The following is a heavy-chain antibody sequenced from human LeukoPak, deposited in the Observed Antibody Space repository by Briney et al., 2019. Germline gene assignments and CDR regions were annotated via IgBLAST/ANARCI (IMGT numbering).Heavy chain of an antibody. Sequence: VASVKVSCKASGGTFSSYAISWVRQAPGQGLEWMGRIIPIFGTANYAQKFQGRVTITTDESTSTAYMELSSLRSEDTAVYYCARDRVKTLNWFDPWGQGTLVTVSS. CDR1: GGTFSSYA. D-gene: IGHD2-21*01. V-gene: IGHV1-69*05. J-gene: IGHJ5*02. CDR2: IIPIFGTA. CDR3: ARDRVKTLNWFDP.